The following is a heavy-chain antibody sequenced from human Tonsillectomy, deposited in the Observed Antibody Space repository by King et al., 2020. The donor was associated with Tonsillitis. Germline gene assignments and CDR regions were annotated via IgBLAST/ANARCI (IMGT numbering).Heavy chain of an antibody. J-gene: IGHJ4*02. D-gene: IGHD1-26*01. V-gene: IGHV3-33*05. CDR3: ARDLPFRSGTSLGY. Sequence: VQLVESGGGVVQPGRSLRLSCAASGFTLSSYGMHWVRQAPGKGLEWVATISYDGSKKYYADSVKGRFTISRDNSKNTRYLQMNSLRGEDTAVYYCARDLPFRSGTSLGYWGQGTLVTVSS. CDR2: ISYDGSKK. CDR1: GFTLSSYG.